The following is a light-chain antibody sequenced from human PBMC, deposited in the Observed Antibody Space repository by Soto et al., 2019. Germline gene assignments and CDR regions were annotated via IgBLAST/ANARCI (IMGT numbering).Light chain of an antibody. CDR1: SSDVGGYNY. J-gene: IGLJ1*01. Sequence: QSALTQPPSASGSPGQSVTISCTGTSSDVGGYNYVSWYQQHPGKAPKLMIYEVNKRPSGVPDRFSGSKSGNTASLTVSGIQAEDEADYYCSSYAGSNNPYVFGTGSKLTVL. CDR2: EVN. V-gene: IGLV2-8*01. CDR3: SSYAGSNNPYV.